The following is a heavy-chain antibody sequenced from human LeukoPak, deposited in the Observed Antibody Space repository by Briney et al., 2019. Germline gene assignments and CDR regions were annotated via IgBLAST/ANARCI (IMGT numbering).Heavy chain of an antibody. CDR3: TKDRSDSNSWYAGSH. Sequence: GGSLRLSCAASGFTFSAYAMTWVRQAPGEGLEWLSGISGSGDSTYYADSVKGRFTISRDNSKNTLYLQVNSLRAEDTAIYYCTKDRSDSNSWYAGSHWGQGTLVTVSS. J-gene: IGHJ4*02. CDR2: ISGSGDST. V-gene: IGHV3-23*01. CDR1: GFTFSAYA. D-gene: IGHD6-13*01.